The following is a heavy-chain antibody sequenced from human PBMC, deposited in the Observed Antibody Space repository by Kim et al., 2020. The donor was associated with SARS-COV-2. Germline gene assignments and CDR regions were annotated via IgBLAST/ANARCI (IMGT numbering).Heavy chain of an antibody. CDR3: ARDLEDRVSAFDI. V-gene: IGHV1-46*04. J-gene: IGHJ3*02. Sequence: AQVLEGRVSMTRDTSTNPTFLDLRSLRSEDTAIYYCARDLEDRVSAFDIWGQGTMVTVSS. D-gene: IGHD3-3*01.